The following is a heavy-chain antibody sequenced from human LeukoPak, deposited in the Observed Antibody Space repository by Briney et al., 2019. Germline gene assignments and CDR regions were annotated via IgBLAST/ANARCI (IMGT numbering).Heavy chain of an antibody. CDR2: ISYDGTNK. J-gene: IGHJ5*02. D-gene: IGHD2-15*01. Sequence: GALRLSCAASGFTFSTYPMHWVRQAPGKGLEWVAIISYDGTNKYYADSVKGRFTISRDNAKNTLYLQMNSLRAEDTAVYYCARGSGSVFDPWGQGTLVTVSS. V-gene: IGHV3-30-3*01. CDR1: GFTFSTYP. CDR3: ARGSGSVFDP.